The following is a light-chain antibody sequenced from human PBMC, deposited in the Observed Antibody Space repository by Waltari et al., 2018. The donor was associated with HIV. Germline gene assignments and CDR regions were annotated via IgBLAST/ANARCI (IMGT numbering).Light chain of an antibody. V-gene: IGLV1-44*01. CDR1: NSNIGSNT. CDR3: AAWDDSRSVEVV. J-gene: IGLJ2*01. CDR2: GNN. Sequence: QSVLTQPPSVSGTPGQRVTISCSGRNSNIGSNTVNWYRQFPGTAPKLLIYGNNQRPSGVPDRFAGAKSGTSASLAITGLQSEDEAEYYCAAWDDSRSVEVVFGGGTKLTVL.